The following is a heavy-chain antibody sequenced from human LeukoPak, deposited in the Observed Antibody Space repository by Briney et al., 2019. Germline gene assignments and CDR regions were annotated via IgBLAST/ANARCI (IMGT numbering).Heavy chain of an antibody. D-gene: IGHD2-21*01. V-gene: IGHV4-61*02. J-gene: IGHJ4*02. CDR1: GGSISSGTYY. CDR3: ARGDGDYDY. Sequence: SQTLSLTCTVSGGSISSGTYYWSWIRQPAGQGLEWIGRVYTSGSTNYNPSLKSRVTISVDTSKNQFSLKLSSVTAADTAVYYCARGDGDYDYWGQGTLVTVSS. CDR2: VYTSGST.